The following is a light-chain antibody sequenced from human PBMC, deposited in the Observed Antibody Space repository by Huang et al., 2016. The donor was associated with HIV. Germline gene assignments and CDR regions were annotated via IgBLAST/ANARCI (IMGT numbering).Light chain of an antibody. J-gene: IGKJ3*01. V-gene: IGKV3-15*01. CDR1: QRVSSN. CDR3: QQYNNWPGT. Sequence: EIVMTQSPATLSVSPGERATLSCRASQRVSSNLAWYQQKPGQAPRLLIYGASTRATGIPARFSGGGSGTEFTLTISSLQSEDFAVYYCQQYNNWPGTFGPGTKVDIK. CDR2: GAS.